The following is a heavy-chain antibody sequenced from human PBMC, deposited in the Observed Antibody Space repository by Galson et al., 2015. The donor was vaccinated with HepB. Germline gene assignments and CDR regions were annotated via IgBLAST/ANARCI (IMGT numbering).Heavy chain of an antibody. CDR2: ITPSGDMS. D-gene: IGHD2-15*01. CDR3: ATTLFGSGAYWTLDM. V-gene: IGHV3-23*01. Sequence: SLRLSCAASGFTFRYYAMSWVRQAPGKGLEWVSGITPSGDMSFSADSVRGRVTIARDNAKNSLFLQMDSLRAEDTAVYYCATTLFGSGAYWTLDMWGQGTLVTVSS. CDR1: GFTFRYYA. J-gene: IGHJ3*02.